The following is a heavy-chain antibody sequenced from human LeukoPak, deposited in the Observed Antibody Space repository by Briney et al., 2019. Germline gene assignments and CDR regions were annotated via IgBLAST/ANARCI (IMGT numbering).Heavy chain of an antibody. Sequence: GGSLRLSCAGSGFSFSSYSMSWVRQAPGTGLEWVSVISDRGSHTYYADSVKGRFTISRDNSKNTLYLQMNGLRAEDTAVYYCAEDPKRFDYWGQGTLVTVSS. V-gene: IGHV3-23*01. J-gene: IGHJ4*02. CDR1: GFSFSSYS. CDR3: AEDPKRFDY. CDR2: ISDRGSHT.